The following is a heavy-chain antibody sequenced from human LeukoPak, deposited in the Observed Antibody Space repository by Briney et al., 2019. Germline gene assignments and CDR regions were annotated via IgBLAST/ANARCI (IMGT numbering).Heavy chain of an antibody. J-gene: IGHJ4*02. D-gene: IGHD1-26*01. V-gene: IGHV1-69*13. CDR1: GGTFISYA. CDR2: IISIFGSA. CDR3: ARAPSGSYSGYFDY. Sequence: SVKVSCKASGGTFISYAISWVRQAPGQGLEWMGGIISIFGSAIYAKKFQGRVTITADESTNTAYLELSSLRSEDTAVYYCARAPSGSYSGYFDYWGQGTLVTVSS.